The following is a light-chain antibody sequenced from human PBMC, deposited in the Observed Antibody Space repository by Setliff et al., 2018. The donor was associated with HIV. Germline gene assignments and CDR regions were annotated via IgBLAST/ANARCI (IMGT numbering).Light chain of an antibody. Sequence: ALTQPASVSGSPGQSITISCAGTGSAVGGYNYVSWYQQHPGKAPKLMIYDVSNRPSGVSNRFSGSKSGHTASLTISGLQAEDEADYYCSSYTSSNTGVFGTGTKV. CDR2: DVS. V-gene: IGLV2-14*03. CDR1: GSAVGGYNY. CDR3: SSYTSSNTGV. J-gene: IGLJ1*01.